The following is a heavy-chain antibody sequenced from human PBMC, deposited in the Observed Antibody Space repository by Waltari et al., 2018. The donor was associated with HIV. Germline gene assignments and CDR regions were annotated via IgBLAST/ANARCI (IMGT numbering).Heavy chain of an antibody. CDR3: ARRDTVT. CDR2: INQDGSEK. CDR1: GFWFRTYW. J-gene: IGHJ5*02. Sequence: EVQLVASGGGLVQPGGSLRLSCEAAGFWFRTYWLCWVREAPGKGLEWVASINQDGSEKYYVDSVKGRLTISRDNAKNSLNLQMNNLRSEDTAVYYCARRDTVTWGQGTLVTVSS. D-gene: IGHD4-17*01. V-gene: IGHV3-7*01.